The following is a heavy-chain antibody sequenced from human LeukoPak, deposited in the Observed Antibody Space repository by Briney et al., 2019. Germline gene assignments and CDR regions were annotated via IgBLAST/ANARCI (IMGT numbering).Heavy chain of an antibody. CDR2: ISSSSGTI. J-gene: IGHJ4*02. Sequence: GGSLRLSCAASGFTFSSHDMNWVRQAPGKGLEWVSHISSSSGTIYYVDSVKGRFTISRDNSKNTLYLQMNSLRAEDTAVYYCAKTRDGYNYYFDYWGQGTLVTVSS. D-gene: IGHD5-24*01. CDR3: AKTRDGYNYYFDY. V-gene: IGHV3-48*01. CDR1: GFTFSSHD.